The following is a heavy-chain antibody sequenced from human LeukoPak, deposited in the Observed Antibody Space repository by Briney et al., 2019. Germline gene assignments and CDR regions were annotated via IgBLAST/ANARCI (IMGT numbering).Heavy chain of an antibody. D-gene: IGHD6-19*01. CDR3: VRDLSGWSDD. V-gene: IGHV3-21*01. CDR2: ISSSSSYI. Sequence: GGSLRLSCAASGFTFSTYSMNWVRQAPGKGLEWVSSISSSSSYIYYADSVKGRFTTSRDNAKNTLYLQITGLRAEDTAVYYCVRDLSGWSDDWGQGTLVTVSS. CDR1: GFTFSTYS. J-gene: IGHJ5*02.